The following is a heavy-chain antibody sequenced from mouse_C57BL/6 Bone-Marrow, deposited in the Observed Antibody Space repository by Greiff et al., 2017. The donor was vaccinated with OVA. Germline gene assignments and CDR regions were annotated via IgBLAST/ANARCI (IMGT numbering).Heavy chain of an antibody. Sequence: VQLQQSGPELVKPGASVKLSCKASGYTFTSYDINWVKQRPGQGLEWIGWIYPRAGSTKYNEKFTGKATLTVDTSSCTAFMELHILPSEDSAVYCCARRPSMDYWGQGTSVTVSS. CDR1: GYTFTSYD. V-gene: IGHV1-85*01. CDR3: ARRPSMDY. J-gene: IGHJ4*01. CDR2: IYPRAGST.